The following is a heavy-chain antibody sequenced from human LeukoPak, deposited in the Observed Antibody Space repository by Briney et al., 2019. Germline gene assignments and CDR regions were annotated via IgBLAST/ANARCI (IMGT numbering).Heavy chain of an antibody. D-gene: IGHD1-26*01. CDR1: GGTFTSYA. J-gene: IGHJ5*02. CDR3: ARKLRLGGNWFDP. CDR2: IIPISGTT. V-gene: IGHV1-69*13. Sequence: SVKVSCKTSGGTFTSYAITRVRQAPGQGLEWMGKIIPISGTTNYAQKFQGRVTFTADESTSTAYTELSSLRSEDTALYYCARKLRLGGNWFDPWGQGTLVTVSS.